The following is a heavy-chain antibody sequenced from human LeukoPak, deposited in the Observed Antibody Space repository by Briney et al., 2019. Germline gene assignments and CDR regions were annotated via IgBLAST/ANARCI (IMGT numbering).Heavy chain of an antibody. J-gene: IGHJ4*02. Sequence: ASVKVSCKASGGTFTSYDFNWVRQATGQRPEWMGWMSPNSGDTGYAQKFQDRVTMTRNTSISTAYMELSSLRSDDTAVYYCARGPPNWGYDYWGPGTLVTVSS. V-gene: IGHV1-8*01. CDR3: ARGPPNWGYDY. CDR1: GGTFTSYD. D-gene: IGHD7-27*01. CDR2: MSPNSGDT.